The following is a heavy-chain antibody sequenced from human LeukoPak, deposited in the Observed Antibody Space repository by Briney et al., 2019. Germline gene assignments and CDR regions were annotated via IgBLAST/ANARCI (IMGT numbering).Heavy chain of an antibody. D-gene: IGHD1-14*01. CDR2: IHRSGST. CDR3: AREIVGGFNPGAY. CDR1: LDSTTSNF. V-gene: IGHV4-4*02. Sequence: SETLSLTCTVSLDSTTSNFWSWVRQPPGKGLEWIGEIHRSGSTNYNPSLQSRVTISIDRSKNQITLELSSVTAADTAVYYCAREIVGGFNPGAYWGQGTLVTVSS. J-gene: IGHJ4*02.